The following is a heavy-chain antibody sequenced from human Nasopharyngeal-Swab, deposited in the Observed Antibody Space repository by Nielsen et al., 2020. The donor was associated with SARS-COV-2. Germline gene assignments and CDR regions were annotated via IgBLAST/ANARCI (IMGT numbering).Heavy chain of an antibody. J-gene: IGHJ3*02. CDR1: GFTVSSNY. CDR2: IYSGGST. Sequence: GSLRLSCAASGFTVSSNYMSWVRQAPGKGLEWVSVIYSGGSTYYADSVKGRFTISRDNSKNTLYLQMNSLRAEDTAVYYCASCHDYGGNGGAFDIWGQGTMVTVSS. CDR3: ASCHDYGGNGGAFDI. V-gene: IGHV3-53*01. D-gene: IGHD4-23*01.